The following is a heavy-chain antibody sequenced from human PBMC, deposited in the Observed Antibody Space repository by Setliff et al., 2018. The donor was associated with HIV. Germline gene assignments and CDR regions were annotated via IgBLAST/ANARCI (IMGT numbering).Heavy chain of an antibody. D-gene: IGHD6-13*01. CDR2: INPSGDST. CDR1: GNTFTSYY. Sequence: ASVKVSCKASGNTFTSYYMHWVRQAPGQGLEWMGIINPSGDSTSYAQKFQGRVTMTRDTSTRTVYMELSSLRSEDTAVYYCAREKVGQQLVSDAFDIWGQGTMVTVSS. CDR3: AREKVGQQLVSDAFDI. V-gene: IGHV1-46*01. J-gene: IGHJ3*02.